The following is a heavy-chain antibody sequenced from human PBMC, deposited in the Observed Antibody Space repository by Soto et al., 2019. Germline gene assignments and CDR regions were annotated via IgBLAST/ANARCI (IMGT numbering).Heavy chain of an antibody. V-gene: IGHV1-8*01. D-gene: IGHD4-17*01. J-gene: IGHJ3*02. CDR1: GYTFTSYD. CDR3: ARHEPTTLTMRDAFDS. Sequence: QVQLVQSGAEVKKPGASVKVSCKASGYTFTSYDINWVRQATGQGLEWMGWMNPNSGNTGYAQKFQGRVTMTRNTCLSTAYLEQSSLRSEDTAVYYCARHEPTTLTMRDAFDSWGQGTMVTVSS. CDR2: MNPNSGNT.